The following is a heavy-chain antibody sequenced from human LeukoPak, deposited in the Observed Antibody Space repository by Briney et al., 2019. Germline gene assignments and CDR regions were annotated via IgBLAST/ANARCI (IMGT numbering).Heavy chain of an antibody. V-gene: IGHV5-51*01. CDR2: IYPGDSRT. J-gene: IGHJ5*02. CDR1: GYSFTTDW. Sequence: GESLKISCEASGYSFTTDWIGWVRQMPGKGLEWMGVIYPGDSRTRYNPSFQGQVTISADQSTSTAYLQWGSLKASDTAMYYCARRKLLDTWSDPWGQGTLVTVSS. CDR3: ARRKLLDTWSDP.